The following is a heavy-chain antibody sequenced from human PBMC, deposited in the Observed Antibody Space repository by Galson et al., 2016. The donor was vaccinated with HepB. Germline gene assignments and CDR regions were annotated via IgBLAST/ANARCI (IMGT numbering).Heavy chain of an antibody. CDR2: ISGSGGST. D-gene: IGHD6-6*01. CDR3: AKVGGQEYSSSRNHYYSYAMDV. J-gene: IGHJ6*02. CDR1: GLTFSSYA. V-gene: IGHV3-23*01. Sequence: SLRLSCAASGLTFSSYAMTCVRQAPAKGLEWVTSISGSGGSTYYADSVKGRFTISRDNSKNTLYLQKNSLGAEDTAVYYLAKVGGQEYSSSRNHYYSYAMDVWGQGTTVTVSS.